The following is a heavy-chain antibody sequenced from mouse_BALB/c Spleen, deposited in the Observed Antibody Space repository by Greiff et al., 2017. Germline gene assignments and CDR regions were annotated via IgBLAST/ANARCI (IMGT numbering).Heavy chain of an antibody. J-gene: IGHJ2*01. V-gene: IGHV3-2*02. CDR2: ISYSGST. D-gene: IGHD1-1*01. CDR3: ARWDYYGSSYDY. Sequence: EVQLQESGPGLVKPSQSLSFTCTVTGYSITSDYAWNWIRQFPGNKLEWMGYISYSGSTSYNPSLKSRISITRDTSKNQFFLQLNSVTTEDTATYYCARWDYYGSSYDYWGQGTTLTVAS. CDR1: GYSITSDYA.